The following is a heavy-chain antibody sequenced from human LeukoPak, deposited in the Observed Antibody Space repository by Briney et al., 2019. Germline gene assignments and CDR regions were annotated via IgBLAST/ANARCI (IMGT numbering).Heavy chain of an antibody. CDR2: INHSGST. CDR3: VRTLLTIFGVVMGYMDV. Sequence: SETLSLTCAVYGGSFSGYYWSWIRQPPGKGLEWIGEINHSGSTNYNPSLKSRVTISVDTSKNQFSLKLSSVTAADTAVYYCVRTLLTIFGVVMGYMDVWGKGTTVTVSS. V-gene: IGHV4-34*01. J-gene: IGHJ6*03. D-gene: IGHD3-3*01. CDR1: GGSFSGYY.